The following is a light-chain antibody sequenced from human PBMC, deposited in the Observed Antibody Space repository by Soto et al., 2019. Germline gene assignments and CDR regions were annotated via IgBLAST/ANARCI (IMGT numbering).Light chain of an antibody. CDR1: QGISSY. CDR2: AAS. CDR3: QRYYSYHRGT. V-gene: IGKV1-8*01. J-gene: IGKJ1*01. Sequence: AIRMTQSPSSLSASTGDRDTITCRASQGISSYLAWYQQKPGKAPKLLIYAASTLQSGVPSRFSGSGSGTDFTLTISCLQSEDFATYYCQRYYSYHRGTFGQGTKVEIK.